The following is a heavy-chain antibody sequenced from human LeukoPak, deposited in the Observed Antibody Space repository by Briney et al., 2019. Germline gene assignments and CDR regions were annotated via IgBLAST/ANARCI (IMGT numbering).Heavy chain of an antibody. Sequence: PGGSLRLSCAASGFTFSSYWMSWVRQAPGKGLEWVANIKQDGSEKYYVDSVKGRFTISRDNAKNSLYLQMNSLRAEDTAVYYCARRGLRYFDWFTRKYYFDSWGQGTLVTVSS. CDR3: ARRGLRYFDWFTRKYYFDS. J-gene: IGHJ4*01. CDR1: GFTFSSYW. D-gene: IGHD3-9*01. V-gene: IGHV3-7*01. CDR2: IKQDGSEK.